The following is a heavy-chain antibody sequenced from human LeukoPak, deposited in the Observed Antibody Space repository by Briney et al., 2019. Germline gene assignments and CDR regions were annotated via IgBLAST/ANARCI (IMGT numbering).Heavy chain of an antibody. D-gene: IGHD3-22*01. J-gene: IGHJ4*02. V-gene: IGHV3-9*01. CDR1: GFTFDDYA. Sequence: GRSLRLSCAASGFTFDDYAMHWVRQAPGKGLEWVSGISWNSGSIGYADSVKGRFTISRDNAKNSLYLQMNSLRAEDTALYYCAKGPYYYDSSGYNYYFDYWGQGTLVTVSS. CDR3: AKGPYYYDSSGYNYYFDY. CDR2: ISWNSGSI.